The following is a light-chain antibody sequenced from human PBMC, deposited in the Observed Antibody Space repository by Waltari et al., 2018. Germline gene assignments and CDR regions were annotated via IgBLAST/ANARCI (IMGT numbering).Light chain of an antibody. CDR2: GAS. V-gene: IGKV3-20*01. J-gene: IGKJ1*01. CDR3: QQYVSAPRT. CDR1: QDVDSNH. Sequence: EIVLTQSPGTLSLSPGERATLSCRASQDVDSNHLAWYQQKPGQAPRVLIYGASSRATGSPDSFSGRRSGTDCTLTNSRLEPEDFAMYYCQQYVSAPRTFGHGTKVEMK.